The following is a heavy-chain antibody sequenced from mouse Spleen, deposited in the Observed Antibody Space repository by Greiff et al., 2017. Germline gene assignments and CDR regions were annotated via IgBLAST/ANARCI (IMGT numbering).Heavy chain of an antibody. J-gene: IGHJ3*01. Sequence: EVQLQQSGPVLVKPGASVKMSCKASGYTFTDYYMNWVKQSHGKSLEWIGVINPYNGGTSYNQKFKGKATLTVDKSSSTAYMELNSLTSEDSAVYYCARRYDGLFAYWGQGTLVTVSA. V-gene: IGHV1-19*01. CDR1: GYTFTDYY. CDR3: ARRYDGLFAY. D-gene: IGHD2-3*01. CDR2: INPYNGGT.